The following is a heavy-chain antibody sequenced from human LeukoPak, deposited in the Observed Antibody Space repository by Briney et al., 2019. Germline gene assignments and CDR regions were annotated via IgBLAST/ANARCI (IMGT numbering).Heavy chain of an antibody. CDR1: GFTFSSYW. V-gene: IGHV3-23*01. Sequence: GGSLRLSCAVSGFTFSSYWMHWVRQAPGKGLEWVSAISGGGGSTYYADSVKGRFTISRDNSRNTLYLQMNSLRPEDTAVYYCAKDRGSSGWYEDFDYWGQGTLVTVSS. D-gene: IGHD6-19*01. CDR2: ISGGGGST. J-gene: IGHJ4*02. CDR3: AKDRGSSGWYEDFDY.